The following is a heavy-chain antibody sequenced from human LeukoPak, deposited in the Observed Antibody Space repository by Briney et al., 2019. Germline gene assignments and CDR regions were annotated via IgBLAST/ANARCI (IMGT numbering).Heavy chain of an antibody. CDR1: GGSISSSSYY. CDR3: AGASYDSSGVH. CDR2: IHYSGST. V-gene: IGHV4-39*07. J-gene: IGHJ4*02. D-gene: IGHD3-22*01. Sequence: SETLSLTCTVSGGSISSSSYYWGWIRQPPGKGLEWIGSIHYSGSTYYNPSLKSRVTISVDTSKNQFSLKLSSVTAADTAVYYCAGASYDSSGVHWGQGTLVTVSS.